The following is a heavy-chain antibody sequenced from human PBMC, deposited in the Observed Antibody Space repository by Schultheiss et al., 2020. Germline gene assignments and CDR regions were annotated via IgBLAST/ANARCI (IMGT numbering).Heavy chain of an antibody. CDR2: IWYDGSNK. D-gene: IGHD3-22*01. J-gene: IGHJ4*02. V-gene: IGHV3-33*01. Sequence: GGSLRLSCAASGFTFSSYGMHWVRQAPGKGLEWVAVIWYDGSNKYYADSVKGRFTISRDNSKNTLYLQMNSLRAEDTAVYYCARGVYYDSSGPNPSCYFDYWGQGTLVTVSS. CDR3: ARGVYYDSSGPNPSCYFDY. CDR1: GFTFSSYG.